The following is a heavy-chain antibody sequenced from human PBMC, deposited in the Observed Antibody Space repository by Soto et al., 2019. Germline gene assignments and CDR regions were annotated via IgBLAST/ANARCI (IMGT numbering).Heavy chain of an antibody. J-gene: IGHJ3*02. CDR1: GFTFSSYS. CDR2: ISSSSSTI. V-gene: IGHV3-48*01. D-gene: IGHD3-10*01. CDR3: AKGAPLWFGELLRAFDI. Sequence: GSLRLSCAASGFTFSSYSMNWVRQAPGKGLEWVSYISSSSSTIYYADSVKGRFTISRDNSKNSLYLQMNSLRAEDTAVYYCAKGAPLWFGELLRAFDIWGQGTMGTVSS.